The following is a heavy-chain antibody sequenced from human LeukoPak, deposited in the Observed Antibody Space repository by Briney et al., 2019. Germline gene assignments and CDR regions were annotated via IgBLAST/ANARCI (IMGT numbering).Heavy chain of an antibody. Sequence: SETLSLTCTVSGASTTNDFWSWVRQTPGKGLEWIGYIHYSGITYYNPSLNGRASMSLDMSKNQFSLRLSSVTDADTALYYCARVNRKHGYYYYGLDVWGQGTTVTVSS. D-gene: IGHD1-14*01. J-gene: IGHJ6*02. CDR1: GASTTNDF. CDR2: IHYSGIT. CDR3: ARVNRKHGYYYYGLDV. V-gene: IGHV4-59*01.